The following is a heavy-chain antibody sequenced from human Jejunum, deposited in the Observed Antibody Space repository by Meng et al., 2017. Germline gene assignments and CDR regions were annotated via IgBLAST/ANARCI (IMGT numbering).Heavy chain of an antibody. CDR3: ARDWGDVRGGFDF. CDR2: TYYRSKYYN. V-gene: IGHV6-1*01. Sequence: VQVAPACPGLGNTSQTPSPPCAISGDSVSCNSAAWNWIRQSQSRGLEWLGRTYYRSKYYNDYALSVKSRITINPDTSKNQFSLQLNSVTPEDTAIYYCARDWGDVRGGFDFWGQGTLVTVSS. CDR1: GDSVSCNSAA. D-gene: IGHD3-10*02. J-gene: IGHJ4*02.